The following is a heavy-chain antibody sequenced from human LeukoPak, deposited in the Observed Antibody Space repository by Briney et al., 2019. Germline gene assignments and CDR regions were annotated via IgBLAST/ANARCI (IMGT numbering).Heavy chain of an antibody. CDR3: ARGGIYGAIPPFWYFDY. CDR1: GGSFSGYY. CDR2: INHSGST. J-gene: IGHJ4*02. D-gene: IGHD4-17*01. V-gene: IGHV4-34*01. Sequence: SETLSLTCAVYGGSFSGYYWSWLRQPPGKGLDWIGEINHSGSTNYNPSLKSRVTISVDTSKNQFSLKLSSVTAADTAVYYCARGGIYGAIPPFWYFDYWGQGTLVTVSS.